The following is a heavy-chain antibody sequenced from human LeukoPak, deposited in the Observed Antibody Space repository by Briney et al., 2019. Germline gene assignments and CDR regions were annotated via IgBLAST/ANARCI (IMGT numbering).Heavy chain of an antibody. Sequence: SVKVSCKASGGTFSSYAISWVRQAPGQGLEWMGGIIPIFGTANYAQKFQGRVTITADESTSTAYMELSSLRSEDTAVYYCASRALGGYYDFWSGYYGMDVWGKGTTVTVSS. CDR2: IIPIFGTA. V-gene: IGHV1-69*13. J-gene: IGHJ6*04. D-gene: IGHD3-3*01. CDR1: GGTFSSYA. CDR3: ASRALGGYYDFWSGYYGMDV.